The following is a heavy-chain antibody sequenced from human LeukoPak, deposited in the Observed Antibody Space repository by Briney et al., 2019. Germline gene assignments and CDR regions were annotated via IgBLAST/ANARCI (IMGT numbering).Heavy chain of an antibody. CDR3: ARGGYYYDSSGYYYEPYFDY. J-gene: IGHJ4*02. D-gene: IGHD3-22*01. CDR2: IIPVFGTA. Sequence: SVKVSCKASGGTFSSYAISWVRQAPGQGLEWMGGIIPVFGTANYAQKFQGRVTITADESTSTAYMELSSLRSEDTAVYYCARGGYYYDSSGYYYEPYFDYWGQGTLVTVSS. V-gene: IGHV1-69*13. CDR1: GGTFSSYA.